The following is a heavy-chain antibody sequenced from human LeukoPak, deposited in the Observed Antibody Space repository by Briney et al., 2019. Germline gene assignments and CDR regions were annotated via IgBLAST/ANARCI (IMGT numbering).Heavy chain of an antibody. D-gene: IGHD4-17*01. V-gene: IGHV4-34*01. CDR3: ARDGDYPFDY. CDR2: INHSGST. Sequence: PSETLSLTCAVYGGSFSGYYWSWIRQPPGKGLEWIGEINHSGSTNYNPSLKSRVTISVDTSKNQFSLKLSSVTAADTAVYYCARDGDYPFDYWGQGTLVTVSS. CDR1: GGSFSGYY. J-gene: IGHJ4*02.